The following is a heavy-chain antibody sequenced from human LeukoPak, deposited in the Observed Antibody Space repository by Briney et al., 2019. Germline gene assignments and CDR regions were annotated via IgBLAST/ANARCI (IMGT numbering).Heavy chain of an antibody. J-gene: IGHJ4*02. V-gene: IGHV4-59*08. Sequence: SETLSLTCIVSGGSINSDYWSWIRQPPGKGLEWIGYFYNSGSTNYNPSLKSRVTISGDSSKNQFSLKLSSVTAADTAVYYCARTNYYVSGSYYPDFWGQGTLVTVSS. CDR1: GGSINSDY. CDR2: FYNSGST. CDR3: ARTNYYVSGSYYPDF. D-gene: IGHD3-10*01.